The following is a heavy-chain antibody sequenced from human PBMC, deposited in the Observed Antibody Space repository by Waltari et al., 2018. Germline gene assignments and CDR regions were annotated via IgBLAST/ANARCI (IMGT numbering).Heavy chain of an antibody. CDR1: GGSISSYY. CDR3: AITYYDILTGYSPFDY. CDR2: IYTSGST. V-gene: IGHV4-4*07. Sequence: QVQLQESGPGLVTPSETLSLTCPVSGGSISSYYWSWIRQPAGKGLEWIGRIYTSGSTNYNPSLKSRVTMSVDTSKNQFSLKLSSVTAADTAVYYCAITYYDILTGYSPFDYWGQGTLVTVSS. J-gene: IGHJ4*02. D-gene: IGHD3-9*01.